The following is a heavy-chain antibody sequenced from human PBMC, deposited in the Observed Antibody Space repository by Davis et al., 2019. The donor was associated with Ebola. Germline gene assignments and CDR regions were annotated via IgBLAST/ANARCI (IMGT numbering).Heavy chain of an antibody. J-gene: IGHJ4*02. CDR3: ARRGTSSGYYFDY. CDR2: IYYSGST. D-gene: IGHD3-22*01. Sequence: SETLSLTCTVSGGSISSYYWSWIRQPPGKGLEWIGYIYYSGSTNYNPSLKSRVTISVDTSKNQFSLKLSSVTAADTAVYYCARRGTSSGYYFDYWGQGTLVTVSS. V-gene: IGHV4-59*08. CDR1: GGSISSYY.